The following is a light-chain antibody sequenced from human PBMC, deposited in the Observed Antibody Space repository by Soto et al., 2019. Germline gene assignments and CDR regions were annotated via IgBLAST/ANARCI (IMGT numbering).Light chain of an antibody. Sequence: QPVLTQSPSASVSLGASVKLTCTLNSGHTSYAITWHQQQPEKGPRYLMKLNSNGSHSKGDGIPDRFSGSSSGAERYLTISSLQSEDEADYYCQTWGTGFHAVFGGGTKLTVL. CDR2: LNSNGSH. V-gene: IGLV4-69*01. CDR1: SGHTSYA. J-gene: IGLJ2*01. CDR3: QTWGTGFHAV.